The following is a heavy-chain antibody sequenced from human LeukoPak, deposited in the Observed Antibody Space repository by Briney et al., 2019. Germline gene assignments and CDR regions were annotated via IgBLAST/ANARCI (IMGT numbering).Heavy chain of an antibody. CDR2: IKSKTDGGTT. CDR3: TTEGYCSSTSCYRDY. D-gene: IGHD2-2*01. CDR1: GFTFSNAW. V-gene: IGHV3-15*01. J-gene: IGHJ4*02. Sequence: GGSLRLSCAASGFTFSNAWMSWVRQAPGKGLEWVGRIKSKTDGGTTDYVAPVKGRFTISRDDSKNTLYPQMNSLKTEDTAVYYCTTEGYCSSTSCYRDYWGQGTLVTVSS.